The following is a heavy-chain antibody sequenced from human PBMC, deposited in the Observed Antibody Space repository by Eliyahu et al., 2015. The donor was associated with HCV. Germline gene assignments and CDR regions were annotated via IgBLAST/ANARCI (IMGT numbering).Heavy chain of an antibody. CDR2: IGGRATPI. V-gene: IGHV3-48*02. CDR1: GFTFSTYS. J-gene: IGHJ3*02. D-gene: IGHD6-19*01. Sequence: EVLLVESGGGLIQPGGSLRLSCAASGFTFSTYSMSWVRQAPGKGLEWVSYIGGRATPIYYANSVKGRFTISRDNAKNSLSLHLNSLRDEDTAVYYCARGSSRGFDIWGQGTMVTVSS. CDR3: ARGSSRGFDI.